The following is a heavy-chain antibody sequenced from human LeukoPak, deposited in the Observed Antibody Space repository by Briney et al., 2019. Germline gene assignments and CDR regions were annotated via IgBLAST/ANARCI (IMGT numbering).Heavy chain of an antibody. CDR1: GFTFSSYA. D-gene: IGHD4-23*01. CDR2: ISGSSSYI. CDR3: ARGDYGGNSVNDY. V-gene: IGHV3-21*01. J-gene: IGHJ4*02. Sequence: GGSLRLSCAASGFTFSSYAMSWVRQAPGKGLEWVSSISGSSSYIYYADSVKGRFTISRDNAKNSLYLQMNSLRAEDTAVYYCARGDYGGNSVNDYWGQGTLVTVSS.